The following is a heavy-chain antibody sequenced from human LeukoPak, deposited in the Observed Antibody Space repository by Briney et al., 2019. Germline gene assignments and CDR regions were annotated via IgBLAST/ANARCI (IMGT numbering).Heavy chain of an antibody. D-gene: IGHD2-2*01. J-gene: IGHJ4*02. CDR1: GFTFRSYG. CDR3: ARGYCSSISCYLVY. V-gene: IGHV3-30-3*01. Sequence: RSLRPSCAASGFTFRSYGMHWVRQAPGKGLEWVAVISYDGSNEYHADSVKGRFTISRDNSKNTLYLQMDSLRVDDTAIYYCARGYCSSISCYLVYWGQGTLVTVSS. CDR2: ISYDGSNE.